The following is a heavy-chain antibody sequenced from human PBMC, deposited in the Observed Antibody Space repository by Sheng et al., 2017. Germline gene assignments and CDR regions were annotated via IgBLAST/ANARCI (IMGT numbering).Heavy chain of an antibody. D-gene: IGHD3-16*01. J-gene: IGHJ2*01. CDR1: GSSIASDYC. V-gene: IGHV4-38-2*02. Sequence: QVQLQESGPGLVEPSETLSLTCTVSGSSIASDYCWDWIRQSPGKGLEWIGSVYQSGTTYINPSLKGRATISVDTSNNKFSLRVTSVTVDDAAVYYCARDVNFIGGPXLDFDLW. CDR2: VYQSGTT. CDR3: ARDVNFIGGPXLDFDL.